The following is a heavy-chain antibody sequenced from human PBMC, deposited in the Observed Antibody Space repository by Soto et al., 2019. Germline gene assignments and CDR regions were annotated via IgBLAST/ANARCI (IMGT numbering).Heavy chain of an antibody. Sequence: QVQLVESGGGVVQPGRSLRLSCAASGFTFSSYGMHWVRQAPGKGLEWVAVIWYDGSNKYYADSVKGRFTISRDNSKNTLYLQMNLLRAEDTAVYYCARPNCSGGSCYPEFDYWGQGTLVTVSS. D-gene: IGHD2-15*01. CDR3: ARPNCSGGSCYPEFDY. CDR1: GFTFSSYG. V-gene: IGHV3-33*01. J-gene: IGHJ4*02. CDR2: IWYDGSNK.